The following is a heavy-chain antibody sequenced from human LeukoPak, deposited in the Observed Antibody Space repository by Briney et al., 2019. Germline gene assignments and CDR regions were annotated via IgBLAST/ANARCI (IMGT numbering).Heavy chain of an antibody. V-gene: IGHV4-34*01. CDR2: INHSGST. CDR1: GGCFSVYY. Sequence: SETLSLTCAVYGGCFSVYYWSWIRQPPGKGLEWIGEINHSGSTNYNPSLKSRVTISVDTSKNQFSLKLISVTALDTAVYYCARVRYCSSTSCSWGQGTLVTVSS. J-gene: IGHJ5*02. CDR3: ARVRYCSSTSCS. D-gene: IGHD2-2*01.